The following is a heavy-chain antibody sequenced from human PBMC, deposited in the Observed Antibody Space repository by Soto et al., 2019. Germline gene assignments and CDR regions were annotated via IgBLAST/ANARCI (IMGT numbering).Heavy chain of an antibody. CDR1: RFTFSSYA. CDR3: AKDYLRGIAARRRVSMDV. Sequence: PGGSLRLSCAASRFTFSSYAMSWVRQAPGKGLEWVSAISGSGDTTYYSDSLRGRFTISRDNSKKTLYLQMNSLRAEDTAVYYCAKDYLRGIAARRRVSMDVWGQGTTVAVSS. V-gene: IGHV3-23*01. J-gene: IGHJ6*02. D-gene: IGHD6-6*01. CDR2: ISGSGDTT.